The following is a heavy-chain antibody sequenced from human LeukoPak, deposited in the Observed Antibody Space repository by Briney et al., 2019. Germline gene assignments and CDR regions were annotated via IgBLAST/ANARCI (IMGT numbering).Heavy chain of an antibody. CDR1: GFTFSSYW. D-gene: IGHD3-10*01. Sequence: GGSLRLSCGASGFTFSSYWMSWVRQAPGKGLEWVANIKQDGSEKNYVDSVKGRFTISRDNAKNSLYLQMNSLRAEDTAVYYCARGPYGSGSPIHFDYWGQGTLVTVSS. CDR2: IKQDGSEK. V-gene: IGHV3-7*03. CDR3: ARGPYGSGSPIHFDY. J-gene: IGHJ4*02.